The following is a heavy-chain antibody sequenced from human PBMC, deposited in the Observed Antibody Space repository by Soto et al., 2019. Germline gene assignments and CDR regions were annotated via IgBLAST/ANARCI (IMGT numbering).Heavy chain of an antibody. CDR1: GFTFSSYG. D-gene: IGHD6-19*01. CDR2: IWYDGSNK. J-gene: IGHJ4*02. Sequence: QVQLVESGGGVVQPGRSLRLSCAASGFTFSSYGMHWVRQAPSKGLEWVAVIWYDGSNKYYADSVKGRFTISRDNSKNTLYLQMNSLRAEDTAVYYCARDQVAVAGSLPAYYFDYWGQGTLVTVSS. V-gene: IGHV3-33*01. CDR3: ARDQVAVAGSLPAYYFDY.